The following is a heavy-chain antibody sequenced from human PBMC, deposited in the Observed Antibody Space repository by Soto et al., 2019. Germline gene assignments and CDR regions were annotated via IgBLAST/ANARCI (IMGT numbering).Heavy chain of an antibody. J-gene: IGHJ4*02. Sequence: PGGSLRLSCAASGFTFSSYAMSWVRQAPGKGLEWVSAISGSGGSTYYADSVKGRFTISRDNSKNTLYLQMNSLRAEDTAVYYCAKEGIVVPAAPYYFDYWGQGTLVTVSS. CDR2: ISGSGGST. D-gene: IGHD2-2*01. CDR1: GFTFSSYA. V-gene: IGHV3-23*01. CDR3: AKEGIVVPAAPYYFDY.